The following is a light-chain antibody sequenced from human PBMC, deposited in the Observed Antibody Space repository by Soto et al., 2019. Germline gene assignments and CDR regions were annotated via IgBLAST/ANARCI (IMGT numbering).Light chain of an antibody. Sequence: DIQMTQSPSTLSVSVGDRFTITCRASQTISSWLAWYQQKPGKAPKLLINKASSLESGVPSRFSGSGSGTEFTLTISSLQSEDFAVYYCHQYDNWPKTFGQGTRLEIK. CDR1: QTISSW. J-gene: IGKJ5*01. CDR3: HQYDNWPKT. CDR2: KAS. V-gene: IGKV1-5*03.